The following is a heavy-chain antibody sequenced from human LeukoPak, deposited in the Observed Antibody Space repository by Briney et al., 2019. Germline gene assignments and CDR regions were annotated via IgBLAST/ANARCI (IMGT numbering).Heavy chain of an antibody. V-gene: IGHV1-69*13. CDR3: ARGIVGATTYYYYGMDV. CDR1: GGTFSSYA. J-gene: IGHJ6*02. CDR2: IIPIFGTA. Sequence: SVKVSCKASGGTFSSYAISWVRQAPGQGLEWMGGIIPIFGTANYAQRFQGRVTITADESTSTAYMELSSLRSEDTAVYYCARGIVGATTYYYYGMDVWGQGTTVTVSS. D-gene: IGHD1-26*01.